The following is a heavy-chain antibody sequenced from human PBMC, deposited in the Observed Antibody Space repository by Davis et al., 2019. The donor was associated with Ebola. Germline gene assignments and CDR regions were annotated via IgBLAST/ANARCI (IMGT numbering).Heavy chain of an antibody. V-gene: IGHV3-53*01. Sequence: GESLKISCAPSGFSVSSNYMSWVRQAPGKGLEWVSVIYNGGYTSYADSVKGRFTISRDNSKNTLSLQMNSLRDDDTAIYYCAREGIITSGLDVWGQGTTVTVSS. CDR1: GFSVSSNY. J-gene: IGHJ6*02. CDR2: IYNGGYT. D-gene: IGHD1-14*01. CDR3: AREGIITSGLDV.